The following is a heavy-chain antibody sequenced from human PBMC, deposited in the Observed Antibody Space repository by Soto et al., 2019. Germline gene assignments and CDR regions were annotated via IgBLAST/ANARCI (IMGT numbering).Heavy chain of an antibody. J-gene: IGHJ5*01. D-gene: IGHD2-21*01. V-gene: IGHV3-23*01. Sequence: EVQLLESGGGLVQPGGSLRLSCAASGFTFSSYAMSWVRQTPGKGLEWVSTLSGSGDTTYYADSVKGQFTISRDNFKSTLYLQIDGVSAEDTAVYYWATDHGMCGPNCIDSWGQRTLVTVSS. CDR3: ATDHGMCGPNCIDS. CDR2: LSGSGDTT. CDR1: GFTFSSYA.